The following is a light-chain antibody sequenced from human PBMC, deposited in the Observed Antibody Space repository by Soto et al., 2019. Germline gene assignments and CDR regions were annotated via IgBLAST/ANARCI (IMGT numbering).Light chain of an antibody. J-gene: IGLJ3*02. CDR1: RFNVGRNA. CDR2: ATN. CDR3: ACWDDTLNGPQ. V-gene: IGLV1-44*01. Sequence: QSVLTQPPSASGTPGQTITISCTGGRFNVGRNAISWYQQVPGMAPKLLVFATNKRPSGVPDRFSGSVSGAAASLAISGLQSEDEADYYCACWDDTLNGPQFGGGTKLTVL.